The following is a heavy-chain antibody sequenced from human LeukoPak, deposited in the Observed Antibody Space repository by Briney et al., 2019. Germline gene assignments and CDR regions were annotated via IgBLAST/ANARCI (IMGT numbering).Heavy chain of an antibody. V-gene: IGHV4-30-4*08. CDR3: ATGIYDSSGYYVDD. J-gene: IGHJ4*02. CDR2: IHYNGST. CDR1: GGSINSGDYY. Sequence: SETLSLTCTVSGGSINSGDYYWSWIRQPPGKGLEWIGYIHYNGSTYYNPSLKSRLTISLDTSKNQFSLKLSSVTAADTAVYYCATGIYDSSGYYVDDWGQGTLVTVSS. D-gene: IGHD3-22*01.